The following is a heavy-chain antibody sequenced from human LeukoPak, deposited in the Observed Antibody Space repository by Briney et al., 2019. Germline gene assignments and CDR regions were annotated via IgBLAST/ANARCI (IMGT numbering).Heavy chain of an antibody. CDR3: ARGPWSAAGYNGMDV. D-gene: IGHD6-13*01. J-gene: IGHJ6*02. Sequence: QAGGSLRLSCAASGFTFSSYGMHWVRQAPGKGLEWVAVIWYDGSNKYYADSVKGRFTISRDNSKNTLYLQMNSLRGEDTAVYYCARGPWSAAGYNGMDVWGQGTTVTVSS. V-gene: IGHV3-33*01. CDR1: GFTFSSYG. CDR2: IWYDGSNK.